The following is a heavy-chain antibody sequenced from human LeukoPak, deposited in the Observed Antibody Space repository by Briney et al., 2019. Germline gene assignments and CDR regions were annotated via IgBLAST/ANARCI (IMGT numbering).Heavy chain of an antibody. V-gene: IGHV4-59*01. J-gene: IGHJ5*02. CDR2: IYYSGST. Sequence: SETLSLTCTVSGGSISSYYWSWIRQPPGKGLEWIGYIYYSGSTNYNPSLKSRVTISVDTSKNQFSLKLSSVTAADTAVYYCARGGSGWSLGNWFDPWGQGTLVTVSS. D-gene: IGHD6-19*01. CDR3: ARGGSGWSLGNWFDP. CDR1: GGSISSYY.